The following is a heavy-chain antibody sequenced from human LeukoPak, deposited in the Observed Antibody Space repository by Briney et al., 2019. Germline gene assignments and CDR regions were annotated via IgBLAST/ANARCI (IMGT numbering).Heavy chain of an antibody. CDR1: GGTFSSYA. J-gene: IGHJ4*02. D-gene: IGHD3-10*01. CDR3: ARDQRITMVRGVIGY. CDR2: IIPIFGTA. V-gene: IGHV1-69*06. Sequence: APVKVSCKASGGTFSSYAISWVRQAPGQGLEWMGGIIPIFGTANYAQKFQGRVTITADKSTSTAYMELSSLRSEDTAVYYCARDQRITMVRGVIGYWGQGTLVTVSS.